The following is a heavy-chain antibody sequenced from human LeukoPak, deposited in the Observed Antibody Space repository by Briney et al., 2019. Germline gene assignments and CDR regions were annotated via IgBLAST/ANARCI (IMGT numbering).Heavy chain of an antibody. D-gene: IGHD6-13*01. V-gene: IGHV4-34*01. CDR1: GGSFSGYY. Sequence: SETLSLTCAVYGGSFSGYYWSWIRQPPGKGLEWIGEVNHSGSTNYNPSLKSRVTISVDTSKNQFSLKLSSVTAADTAVYYCARAAAGTDFDYWGQGTLVTVSS. CDR3: ARAAAGTDFDY. CDR2: VNHSGST. J-gene: IGHJ4*02.